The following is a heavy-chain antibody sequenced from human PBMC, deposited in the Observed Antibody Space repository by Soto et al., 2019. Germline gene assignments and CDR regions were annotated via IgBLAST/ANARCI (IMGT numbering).Heavy chain of an antibody. J-gene: IGHJ6*02. Sequence: GGSLRLSCAASGFTVSSNYMSWVRQAPGKWLEWVSVIYSGGSTYYADSVKGRFTISRDNSKNTLYLQMNSLRAEDTAVYYCARDLAIGYSSSRVRYYYYGMDVWGQGXTVTVYS. CDR2: IYSGGST. D-gene: IGHD6-13*01. CDR3: ARDLAIGYSSSRVRYYYYGMDV. V-gene: IGHV3-53*01. CDR1: GFTVSSNY.